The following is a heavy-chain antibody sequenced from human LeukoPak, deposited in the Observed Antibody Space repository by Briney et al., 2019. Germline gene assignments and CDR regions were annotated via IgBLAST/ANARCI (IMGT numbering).Heavy chain of an antibody. D-gene: IGHD5-18*01. Sequence: SQTLSLTCTVSGGPISSGSYYWSWIRQPAGKGLEWIGRIYTSGSTNYNPSLKSRVTISVDTSKNQFSLKLSSVTAADTAVYYCARYGGYSYGYDYWGQGTLVTVSS. J-gene: IGHJ4*02. CDR3: ARYGGYSYGYDY. CDR1: GGPISSGSYY. CDR2: IYTSGST. V-gene: IGHV4-61*02.